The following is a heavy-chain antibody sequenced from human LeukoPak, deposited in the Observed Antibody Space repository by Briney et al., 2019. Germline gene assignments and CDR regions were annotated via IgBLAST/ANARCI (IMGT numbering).Heavy chain of an antibody. D-gene: IGHD4-17*01. J-gene: IGHJ4*02. Sequence: PGGSLRLSCVASGFTFSGSAMHWVRQASGKGLEWVGRIRSKTNSYATAYAASVKGRFTISRDDSKNTAYLQMNSLKTEDTAVYYCASYDYGDYLVFDYWGQGILVTVSS. CDR1: GFTFSGSA. V-gene: IGHV3-73*01. CDR2: IRSKTNSYAT. CDR3: ASYDYGDYLVFDY.